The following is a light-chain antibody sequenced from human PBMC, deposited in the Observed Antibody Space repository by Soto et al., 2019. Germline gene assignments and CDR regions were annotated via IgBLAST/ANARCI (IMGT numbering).Light chain of an antibody. V-gene: IGKV3-20*01. CDR2: GAS. J-gene: IGKJ3*01. CDR3: QQYGTPLFT. CDR1: QSVTNNF. Sequence: IVLTQSPGTLSLSPRERATLSCGASQSVTNNFLAGHQQKPGQAPRLLIYGASSRPTGVPERFSGSGSGSDFTLTISRLEPGDFAVYYCQQYGTPLFTFGPGTKVDIK.